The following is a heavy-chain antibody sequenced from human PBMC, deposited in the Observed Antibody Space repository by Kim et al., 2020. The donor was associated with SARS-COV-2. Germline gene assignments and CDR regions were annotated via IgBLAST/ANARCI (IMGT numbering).Heavy chain of an antibody. CDR1: GVSISSTSYY. Sequence: SDTLSLTCSASGVSISSTSYYWGWIRQPPGKWLEWIGSIYYSGSAKYNPSLKSRVSISVDTPKNQFSLKLSSVTAADPAVHYCARHFDYPYAFDLWGQG. CDR3: ARHFDYPYAFDL. D-gene: IGHD4-17*01. V-gene: IGHV4-39*01. J-gene: IGHJ3*01. CDR2: IYYSGSA.